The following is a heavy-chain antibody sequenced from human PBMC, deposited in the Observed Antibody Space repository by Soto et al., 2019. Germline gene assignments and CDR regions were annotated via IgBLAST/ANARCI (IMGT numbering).Heavy chain of an antibody. D-gene: IGHD6-19*01. CDR1: GDSVSSNSAA. Sequence: SQTLSLTCAISGDSVSSNSAAWNWIRQSPSRGLEWLGRTYYRSKWYNDYAVSVKSRITINPDTSKNQFSLQLNSVTPEDTAVYYCARDRRGLMKPHSSGSYFDYWGQGTLVTVSS. J-gene: IGHJ4*02. CDR3: ARDRRGLMKPHSSGSYFDY. V-gene: IGHV6-1*01. CDR2: TYYRSKWYN.